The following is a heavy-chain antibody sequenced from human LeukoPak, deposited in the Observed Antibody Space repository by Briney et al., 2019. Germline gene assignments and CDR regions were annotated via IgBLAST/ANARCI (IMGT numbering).Heavy chain of an antibody. CDR1: GGSISSGGYY. V-gene: IGHV4-61*08. CDR3: ARDGSGGYDY. D-gene: IGHD6-25*01. J-gene: IGHJ4*02. CDR2: IYYSGST. Sequence: SETLSLTCTVSGGSISSGGYYWSWIRQPPGTGLEWIGYIYYSGSTNYNPSLKSRVTISVDTSKNQFSLKLSSVTAADTAVYYCARDGSGGYDYWGQGTLVTVSS.